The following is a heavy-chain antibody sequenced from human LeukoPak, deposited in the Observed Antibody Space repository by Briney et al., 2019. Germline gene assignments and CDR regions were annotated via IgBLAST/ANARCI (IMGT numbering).Heavy chain of an antibody. J-gene: IGHJ4*02. D-gene: IGHD1-26*01. Sequence: GGSLRLSCAASGFTFSSYSMNWVRQAPGKGLEWVSYISSSSSTIYYADSVKGRFTISRDNAKNSLYLQMNSLRAEDTAVYYCARVRVVGATTRNFIDYWGQGTLVTVSS. V-gene: IGHV3-48*04. CDR2: ISSSSSTI. CDR1: GFTFSSYS. CDR3: ARVRVVGATTRNFIDY.